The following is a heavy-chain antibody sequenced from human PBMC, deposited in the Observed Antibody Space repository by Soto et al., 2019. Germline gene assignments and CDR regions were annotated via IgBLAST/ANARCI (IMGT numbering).Heavy chain of an antibody. CDR1: GFSLSTSGVG. V-gene: IGHV2-5*02. CDR3: AHRRVARSFDY. Sequence: QITLKESGPTLVKPTQTLTLTCTFSGFSLSTSGVGVGWIRQPPGKALEWLALMYWDDDKRYSPSLKSRLTITKDPPKNRVALTMTNMDPVATAASSCAHRRVARSFDYRGQGTLVTVSS. J-gene: IGHJ4*02. CDR2: MYWDDDK. D-gene: IGHD2-15*01.